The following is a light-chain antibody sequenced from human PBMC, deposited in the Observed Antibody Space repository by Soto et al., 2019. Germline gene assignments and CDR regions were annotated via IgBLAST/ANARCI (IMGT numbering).Light chain of an antibody. CDR2: GAS. CDR3: QQYDSSAT. J-gene: IGKJ1*01. Sequence: EIALTESPGTLSFSAGESATLSCKASQSLSSNSLARYQQKPGQAPRVLIYGASSRATGIPDRFSGSGSGTDFTLTISRLGPEDFAVYYCQQYDSSATFGEGTKVEIK. V-gene: IGKV3-20*01. CDR1: QSLSSNS.